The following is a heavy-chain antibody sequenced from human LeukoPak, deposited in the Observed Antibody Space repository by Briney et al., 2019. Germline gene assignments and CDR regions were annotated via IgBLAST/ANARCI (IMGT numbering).Heavy chain of an antibody. V-gene: IGHV4-59*12. D-gene: IGHD3-9*01. CDR1: GGSISRYY. Sequence: SETLSLTCTVSGGSISRYYWSWIRQPPGKGLEWIGYIYYSGSTNYNPSLKSRVTISVDTSKNQFSLKLSSVTASDPAVYYCAREAEYYDILTGYYVRVFDSWGQGTMVTVSS. CDR2: IYYSGST. CDR3: AREAEYYDILTGYYVRVFDS. J-gene: IGHJ3*02.